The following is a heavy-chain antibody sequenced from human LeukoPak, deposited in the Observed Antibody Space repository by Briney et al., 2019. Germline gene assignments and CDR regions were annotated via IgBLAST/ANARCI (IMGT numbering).Heavy chain of an antibody. CDR2: IWYDGSNK. CDR3: AKDYYDIVGRFDY. D-gene: IGHD3-22*01. CDR1: GFTFSSYG. V-gene: IGHV3-33*06. J-gene: IGHJ4*02. Sequence: PGGSLRLSCAASGFTFSSYGMHWVRQAPSKGLEWVAVIWYDGSNKYYADSVKGRFTISRDNSKNTLYLQMNSLRAEDTAVYYCAKDYYDIVGRFDYWAREPWSPSPQ.